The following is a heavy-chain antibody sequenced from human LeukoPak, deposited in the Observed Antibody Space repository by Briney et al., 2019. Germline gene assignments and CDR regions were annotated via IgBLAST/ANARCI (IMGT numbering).Heavy chain of an antibody. CDR2: IYYSGST. V-gene: IGHV4-39*07. D-gene: IGHD1-26*01. CDR3: ARDLVGATDY. CDR1: GGSISSSSYY. Sequence: SETLSLTCTVSGGSISSSSYYWGWIRQPPGKGLEWIGSIYYSGSTYYNPSLKSRVTISVDTSKNQFSLKLSSVTAADTAVYYCARDLVGATDYWGQGTLVTVSS. J-gene: IGHJ4*02.